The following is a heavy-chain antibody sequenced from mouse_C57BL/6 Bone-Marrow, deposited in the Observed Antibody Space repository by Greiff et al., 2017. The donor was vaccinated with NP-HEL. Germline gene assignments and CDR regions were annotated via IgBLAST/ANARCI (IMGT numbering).Heavy chain of an antibody. Sequence: QVQLQQPGAELVRPGTSVKLSCKASGYTFTSYWMHWVKQRPGQGLEWIGVIDPSDSYTNYNQKFKGKATLTVDKSSSTAYMQLSSLTSEDSAVSYWARVSTMVKWFANEGQGTLATVTA. CDR2: IDPSDSYT. CDR3: ARVSTMVKWFAN. D-gene: IGHD2-2*01. J-gene: IGHJ3*01. CDR1: GYTFTSYW. V-gene: IGHV1-59*01.